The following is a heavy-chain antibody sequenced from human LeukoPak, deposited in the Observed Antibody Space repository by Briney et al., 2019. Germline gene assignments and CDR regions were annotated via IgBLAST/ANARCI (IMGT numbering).Heavy chain of an antibody. Sequence: SETLSLTCTVSGGSISSSNYYWGWIRQPPGKGLEWVGGFYYSGSTYYNPSLKSRVTISVDTSKNQFSLKLSSVTAADTAVYFCARDRGYSYGYYPDTFGYWGQGTLATVSS. J-gene: IGHJ4*02. CDR1: GGSISSSNYY. CDR2: FYYSGST. CDR3: ARDRGYSYGYYPDTFGY. D-gene: IGHD5-18*01. V-gene: IGHV4-39*07.